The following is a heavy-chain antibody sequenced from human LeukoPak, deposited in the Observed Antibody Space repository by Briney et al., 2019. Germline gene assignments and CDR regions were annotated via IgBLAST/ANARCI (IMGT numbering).Heavy chain of an antibody. D-gene: IGHD3-10*01. J-gene: IGHJ6*03. V-gene: IGHV3-53*01. CDR1: GFTVFSNY. CDR3: ARERSYYSYCRDV. CDR2: IYSDGTT. Sequence: GGSLSLSCAASGFTVFSNYMSWVRQAPGKGLEWVSVIYSDGTTYYADSVQGRFTISRDNSKNTVYLQMKSLRAEDTAVYFCARERSYYSYCRDVSGEGTTVTVSS.